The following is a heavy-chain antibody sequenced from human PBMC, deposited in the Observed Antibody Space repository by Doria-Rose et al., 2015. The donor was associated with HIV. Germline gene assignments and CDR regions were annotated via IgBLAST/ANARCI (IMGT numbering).Heavy chain of an antibody. CDR3: ARIKSSRWYHKYYLDF. CDR1: GVSLSSPGMG. CDR2: IFSYDER. V-gene: IGHV2-26*01. Sequence: QVQLVQSGPVPVKPTETLTLTCTASGVSLSSPGMGVSWIRQPPGKALEWLANIFSYDERSYKTSVNSGLTISRVTSKSQLLLTMTDMDFVDTATYYCARIKSSRWYHKYYLDFWGQGTLVIVSA. J-gene: IGHJ4*02. D-gene: IGHD6-13*01.